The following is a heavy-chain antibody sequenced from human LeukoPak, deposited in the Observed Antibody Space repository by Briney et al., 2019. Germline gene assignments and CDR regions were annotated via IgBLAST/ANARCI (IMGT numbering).Heavy chain of an antibody. V-gene: IGHV3-7*05. CDR2: IDQSGGRN. J-gene: IGHJ3*02. Sequence: GGSLRLSCAASGFTFSRFWMNWVRQAPGRGLEWVANIDQSGGRNNYVDSVKGRFTISRDNAKNSLFLEMSSLRADDTAVYFWAREVEGGTFDIWGQGTTVTVSS. D-gene: IGHD3-16*01. CDR1: GFTFSRFW. CDR3: AREVEGGTFDI.